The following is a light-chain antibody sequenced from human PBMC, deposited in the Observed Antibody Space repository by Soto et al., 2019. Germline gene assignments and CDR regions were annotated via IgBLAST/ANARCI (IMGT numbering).Light chain of an antibody. V-gene: IGLV2-14*01. CDR3: SSYASSSTI. Sequence: QSALTQPASVSGSPGQSITISCTGTSSDIGGYNYVSWYQQHPGKAPKLIIYEVSNRPSGVSNPFSGSKSGNTASLTISGLQAEDEADYYCSSYASSSTIFAGGTKLTVL. CDR1: SSDIGGYNY. J-gene: IGLJ2*01. CDR2: EVS.